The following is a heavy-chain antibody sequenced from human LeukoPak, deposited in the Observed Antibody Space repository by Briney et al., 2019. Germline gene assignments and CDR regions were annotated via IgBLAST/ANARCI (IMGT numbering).Heavy chain of an antibody. Sequence: ASVKVSCKASGYTFTSYYIHWVRQAPGQGLEWMGIIIPSAGRTNYAQKFRGRFTMTTDTSTSTANMELRSLRSDDTAVYYCARDHSSSSQLLDYWGQGTLVTISS. D-gene: IGHD6-13*01. CDR3: ARDHSSSSQLLDY. CDR2: IIPSAGRT. V-gene: IGHV1-46*01. J-gene: IGHJ4*02. CDR1: GYTFTSYY.